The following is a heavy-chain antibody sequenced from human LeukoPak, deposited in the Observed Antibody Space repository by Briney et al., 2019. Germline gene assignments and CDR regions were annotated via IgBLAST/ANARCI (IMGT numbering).Heavy chain of an antibody. V-gene: IGHV1-46*01. D-gene: IGHD6-19*01. CDR1: GYTFTSYA. CDR2: INPSGGST. Sequence: ASVKVSCKASGYTFTSYAMNWVRQAPGQGLEWMGIINPSGGSTSYAQKFQGRVTMTRDMSTSTVYMELSSLRSEDTAVYYCAREGTGYSSGWSSGLPATPFDYWGQGTLVTVSS. J-gene: IGHJ4*02. CDR3: AREGTGYSSGWSSGLPATPFDY.